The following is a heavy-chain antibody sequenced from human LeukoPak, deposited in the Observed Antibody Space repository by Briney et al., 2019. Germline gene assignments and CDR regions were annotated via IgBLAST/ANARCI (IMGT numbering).Heavy chain of an antibody. CDR2: IYYSGST. Sequence: PSETLSLTCTVSGGSITSSSYFWGWIRQPPGKGLEWIGSIYYSGSTYYSPSLKSRVTMPVDTSRNQFSLRLSSVTAADTAVYYCARTTGDSRVWYFDYWGQGTLVTVSS. CDR1: GGSITSSSYF. V-gene: IGHV4-39*07. J-gene: IGHJ4*02. CDR3: ARTTGDSRVWYFDY. D-gene: IGHD7-27*01.